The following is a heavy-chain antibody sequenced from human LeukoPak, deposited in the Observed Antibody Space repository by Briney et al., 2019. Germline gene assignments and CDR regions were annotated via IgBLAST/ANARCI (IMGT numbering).Heavy chain of an antibody. CDR1: GFTFSHFA. V-gene: IGHV3-23*01. Sequence: GGSLRLSCAASGFTFSHFAMSWVRQAPGKGLHWVSTISGSGNKTYDADSVKGRFTISNDNSNNTLYLQMTGLRAEDTAVYYCAKLKRVGIAPFDDWGQGILVTVSS. CDR3: AKLKRVGIAPFDD. D-gene: IGHD3-10*01. J-gene: IGHJ4*02. CDR2: ISGSGNKT.